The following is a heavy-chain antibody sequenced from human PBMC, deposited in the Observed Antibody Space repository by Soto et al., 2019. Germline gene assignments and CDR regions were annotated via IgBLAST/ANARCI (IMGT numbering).Heavy chain of an antibody. J-gene: IGHJ4*02. Sequence: EVQLLESGGGLVQPGGSLRLSCAASGFTFSSYAMRWVRQAPVKGLEWVSAISGSGGSTYYADSVKGRFTISRDNSQNTLYLQMNSLSAEDTAVYYCARRGSGSYYDYWGQGTLVTVSS. CDR1: GFTFSSYA. CDR2: ISGSGGST. D-gene: IGHD1-26*01. V-gene: IGHV3-23*01. CDR3: ARRGSGSYYDY.